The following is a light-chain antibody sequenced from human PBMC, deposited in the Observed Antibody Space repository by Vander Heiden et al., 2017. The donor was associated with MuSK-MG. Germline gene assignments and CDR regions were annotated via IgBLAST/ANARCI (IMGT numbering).Light chain of an antibody. CDR2: ANR. Sequence: QSVLTQPPSVSGAPGQRVTTSCSGSSSNIGTGYDVHWYQQLPATAPKLLFYANRNRPSGVPDRFSGSRSGTSASLAITGLQAEDEADDYCQYSDSSLGGSVFGGGTKLTV. CDR3: QYSDSSLGGSV. CDR1: SSNIGTGYD. J-gene: IGLJ3*02. V-gene: IGLV1-40*01.